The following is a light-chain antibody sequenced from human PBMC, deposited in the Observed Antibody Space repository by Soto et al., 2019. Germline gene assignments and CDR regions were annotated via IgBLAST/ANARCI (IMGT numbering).Light chain of an antibody. CDR2: EVN. CDR1: STDVGGYNY. V-gene: IGLV2-14*01. Sequence: QSVLAQPSSVSGSRGQSITISCTGTSTDVGGYNYVSWYQHHPGKGPKLIIYEVNNRPSGVSDRFSGSKSGNKASLTISNLEAEDESDYYCGSYTSTDTPFVFGTGTKVTVL. J-gene: IGLJ1*01. CDR3: GSYTSTDTPFV.